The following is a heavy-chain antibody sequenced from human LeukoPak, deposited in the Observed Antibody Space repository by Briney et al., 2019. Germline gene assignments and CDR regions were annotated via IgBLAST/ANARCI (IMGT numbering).Heavy chain of an antibody. Sequence: SVKVSCKASGGTFSSYAISWVRQAPGQGLEWMGRMIPILGIANYAQKFQGRVTITADKSTSTAYMELSSLRSEDTAVYYCARDSVNYYDSSGYEYWGQGTLVTVSS. J-gene: IGHJ4*02. CDR2: MIPILGIA. CDR3: ARDSVNYYDSSGYEY. V-gene: IGHV1-69*04. CDR1: GGTFSSYA. D-gene: IGHD3-22*01.